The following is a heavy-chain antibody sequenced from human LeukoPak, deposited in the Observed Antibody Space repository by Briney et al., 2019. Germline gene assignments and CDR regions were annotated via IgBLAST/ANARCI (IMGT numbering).Heavy chain of an antibody. CDR1: GFTFSDYY. D-gene: IGHD4-17*01. V-gene: IGHV3-11*06. J-gene: IGHJ2*01. CDR3: AXTVTTFSSLAGGVGWXFXX. Sequence: PGGSLRLSCAASGFTFSDYYMSWIRQAPGKGLEWVSSISSSSSYIYYADSVKGRFTISRDNAKNSLYLQMNSLRAEDTAVYYCAXTVTTFSSLAGGVGWXFXXWGRXXLVT. CDR2: ISSSSSYI.